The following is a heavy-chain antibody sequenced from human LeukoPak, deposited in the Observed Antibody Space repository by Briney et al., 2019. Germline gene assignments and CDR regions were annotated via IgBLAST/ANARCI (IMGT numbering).Heavy chain of an antibody. V-gene: IGHV4-59*06. CDR1: GGSIRSYY. D-gene: IGHD2-15*01. Sequence: SETLSLTCTVSGGSIRSYYWSWIRQHPGKGLEWIGYIYYSGSTYYNPSLKSRVTISVDTSKNQFSLKLSSVTAADTAVYYCARHCSGGSCYSSHFDYWGQGTLVTVSS. CDR2: IYYSGST. J-gene: IGHJ4*02. CDR3: ARHCSGGSCYSSHFDY.